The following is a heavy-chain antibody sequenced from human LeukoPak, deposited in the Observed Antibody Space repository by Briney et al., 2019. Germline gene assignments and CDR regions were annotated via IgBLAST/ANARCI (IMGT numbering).Heavy chain of an antibody. J-gene: IGHJ4*02. CDR3: ARGGVVPAGNPFDY. D-gene: IGHD2-2*01. V-gene: IGHV1-69*13. CDR1: GGTFSSCA. Sequence: GASVKVSCKASGGTFSSCAIGWVRQAPGQGLEWMGGIIPIFGTANYAQKFQGRVTITADESTSTAYMELSSLRSEDTAVYYCARGGVVPAGNPFDYWGQGTLVTVSS. CDR2: IIPIFGTA.